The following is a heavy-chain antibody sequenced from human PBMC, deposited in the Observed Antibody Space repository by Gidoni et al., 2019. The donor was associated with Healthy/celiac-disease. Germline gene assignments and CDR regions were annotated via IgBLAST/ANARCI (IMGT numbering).Heavy chain of an antibody. V-gene: IGHV3-11*01. CDR1: AFNFSDYY. J-gene: IGHJ1*01. Sequence: QVQLVESGGGLVKPGASLRLSCAASAFNFSDYYMSWIRQAPGKGLEWVSYISSSGRTIYYADSVKGRFTISRDNAKNSLYLQMNSLRAEDTAVYYCARGYSSGWYRAEYFQHWGQGTLVTVSS. CDR3: ARGYSSGWYRAEYFQH. D-gene: IGHD6-19*01. CDR2: ISSSGRTI.